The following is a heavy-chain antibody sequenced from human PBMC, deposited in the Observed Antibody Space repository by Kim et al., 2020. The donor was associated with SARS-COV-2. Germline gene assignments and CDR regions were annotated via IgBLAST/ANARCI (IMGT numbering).Heavy chain of an antibody. CDR2: IKSKTDGGTT. J-gene: IGHJ6*02. Sequence: GGSLRLSCAASGFTFSNAWMSWVRQAPGKGLEWVGRIKSKTDGGTTDYAAPVKGRFTISRDDSKNTLYLQMNSLKTEDTAVYYCTTGTRVGYCSGGSCYSYYYCGMDVWSQGTTVTVSS. CDR3: TTGTRVGYCSGGSCYSYYYCGMDV. CDR1: GFTFSNAW. D-gene: IGHD2-15*01. V-gene: IGHV3-15*01.